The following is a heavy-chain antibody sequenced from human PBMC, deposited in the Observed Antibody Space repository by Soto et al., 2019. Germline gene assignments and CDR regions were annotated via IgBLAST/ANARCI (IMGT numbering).Heavy chain of an antibody. J-gene: IGHJ6*02. D-gene: IGHD2-2*01. CDR3: ASLRAFQRYYYFGMDV. Sequence: QVQLVQSGAEVKKPGSSVKVSCKASGGTFSSYAISWVRQAPGQGLEWMGGIIPMVGTAYYAQKFQGRVTINADKSTSTAYMELSSLRSEDTAVYYCASLRAFQRYYYFGMDVWGQGTTVTVSS. V-gene: IGHV1-69*06. CDR2: IIPMVGTA. CDR1: GGTFSSYA.